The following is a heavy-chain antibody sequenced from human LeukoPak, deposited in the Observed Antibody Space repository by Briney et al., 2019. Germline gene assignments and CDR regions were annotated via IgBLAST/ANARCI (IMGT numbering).Heavy chain of an antibody. Sequence: PGGSLRLSCAASGFTFRDAWMTWVRQAPGKGLEWVAVISYDGSNKYYADSVKGRFTISRDNSKNTLYLQMNSLRAEDTAVYYCARDQESAAYDYWGQGTLVTVSS. CDR1: GFTFRDAW. V-gene: IGHV3-30-3*01. D-gene: IGHD2-2*01. J-gene: IGHJ4*02. CDR3: ARDQESAAYDY. CDR2: ISYDGSNK.